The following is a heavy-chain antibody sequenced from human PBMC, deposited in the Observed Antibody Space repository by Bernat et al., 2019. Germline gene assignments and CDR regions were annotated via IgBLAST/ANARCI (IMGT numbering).Heavy chain of an antibody. Sequence: EVQLVESGGGLIQPGGSLRLSCAASGFTVSSNYMSWVRQAPGKGLEWVSVISGSGGSTYYADSVKGRFTISRDNSKNTLYLQMNSLRAEDTAVYYCAKFNGDYVSFFDLWGRGTLVTVSS. CDR3: AKFNGDYVSFFDL. CDR2: ISGSGGST. CDR1: GFTVSSNY. J-gene: IGHJ2*01. D-gene: IGHD4-17*01. V-gene: IGHV3-23*04.